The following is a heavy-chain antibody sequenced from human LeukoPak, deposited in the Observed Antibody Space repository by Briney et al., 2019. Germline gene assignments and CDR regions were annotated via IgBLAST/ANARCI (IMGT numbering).Heavy chain of an antibody. CDR3: AKDREGLSSGYDLEYFDY. D-gene: IGHD5-12*01. CDR2: VSGSGGTT. V-gene: IGHV3-23*01. CDR1: GFTFSSYA. Sequence: GGSLRLSCAASGFTFSSYAMNWVRQAPGKGLEWVSAVSGSGGTTYYADSVKGRFTISRDNSKNTLFLQMNSLRAEDTAIYYCAKDREGLSSGYDLEYFDYWGQGTLVTVSS. J-gene: IGHJ4*02.